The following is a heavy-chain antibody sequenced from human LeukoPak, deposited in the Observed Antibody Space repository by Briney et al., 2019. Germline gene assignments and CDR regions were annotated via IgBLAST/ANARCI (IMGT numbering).Heavy chain of an antibody. CDR3: ARLGGEWLRFFDN. CDR2: IYHSGTT. J-gene: IGHJ4*02. V-gene: IGHV4-39*01. Sequence: SDPLSLTCTVSGDSISSSNYYWGWIRQPPGKGLEWIGSIYHSGTTYYNPSLKSRVTISADMSKNQFSLKLNSVTAADTAVYYCARLGGEWLRFFDNWGQGTLVTVSS. D-gene: IGHD5-12*01. CDR1: GDSISSSNYY.